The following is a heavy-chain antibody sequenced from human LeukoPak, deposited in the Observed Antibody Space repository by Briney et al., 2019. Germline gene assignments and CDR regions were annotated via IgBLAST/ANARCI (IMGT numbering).Heavy chain of an antibody. CDR1: GFTFSNYW. CDR2: IYYSGST. Sequence: SGGSLRLSCAASGFTFSNYWMTWVRRAPGKGLEWIGSIYYSGSTYYYPSLKSRVTISVDTSKNRFSLKLSSVTAADTAVYYCARGGGRWLQLQEYWGQGTLVTVSS. V-gene: IGHV4-39*07. J-gene: IGHJ4*02. D-gene: IGHD5-24*01. CDR3: ARGGGRWLQLQEY.